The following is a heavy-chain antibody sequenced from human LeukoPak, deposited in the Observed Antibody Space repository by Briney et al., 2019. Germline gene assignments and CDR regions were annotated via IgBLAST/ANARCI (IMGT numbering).Heavy chain of an antibody. CDR3: ARDGRYCGGDCYFGY. Sequence: SVKVSCKASGYTFTSYGISWVRQAPGQGLEWMGGIIPIFGTANYAQKFQGRVTITADKSTSTAYMELSSLRSEDTAVYYCARDGRYCGGDCYFGYWGQGTLVTVSS. V-gene: IGHV1-69*06. J-gene: IGHJ4*02. CDR2: IIPIFGTA. CDR1: GYTFTSYG. D-gene: IGHD2-21*02.